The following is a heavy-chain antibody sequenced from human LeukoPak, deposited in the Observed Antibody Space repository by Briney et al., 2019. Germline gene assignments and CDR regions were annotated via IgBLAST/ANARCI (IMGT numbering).Heavy chain of an antibody. D-gene: IGHD5-18*01. Sequence: SETLSLTCTVSGGSISSSSYYWGWIRQPPGKGLEWIGSIYYSGSTYYNPSLKSRVTISVDTSKNQFSLNLSSVTAADTPVYYCASLSWDTAMVFLWGQGTLVTVSS. V-gene: IGHV4-39*01. CDR1: GGSISSSSYY. CDR2: IYYSGST. CDR3: ASLSWDTAMVFL. J-gene: IGHJ4*02.